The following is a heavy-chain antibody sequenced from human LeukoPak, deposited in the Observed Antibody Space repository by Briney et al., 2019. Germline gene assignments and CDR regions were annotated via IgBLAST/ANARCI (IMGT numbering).Heavy chain of an antibody. V-gene: IGHV3-30*02. CDR2: IRYDGSNK. D-gene: IGHD6-13*01. J-gene: IGHJ4*02. CDR3: AKDPNPPNFSSWHADY. CDR1: GFTFRTYG. Sequence: GGSLRLSCAASGFTFRTYGMHWVRQAPGKGLEWVAFIRYDGSNKYYADSLKGRFTISRDNSKDTVYLQMDSLRPEDTAVYYCAKDPNPPNFSSWHADYWGQGTLVTVSS.